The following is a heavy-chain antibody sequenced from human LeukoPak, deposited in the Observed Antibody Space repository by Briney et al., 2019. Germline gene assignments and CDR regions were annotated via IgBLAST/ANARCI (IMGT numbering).Heavy chain of an antibody. V-gene: IGHV3-21*06. CDR3: AREGAGGNDY. CDR1: GFTFSSYT. D-gene: IGHD4-23*01. CDR2: ISSTSGFI. J-gene: IGHJ4*02. Sequence: GGSLRLSCAASGFTFSSYTMNWVRQAPGKGLEWLSSISSTSGFISYADSVKGRFTISRDNAKNSLYLQMNSLSVEDTAVYYCAREGAGGNDYWGQGTLVTVSS.